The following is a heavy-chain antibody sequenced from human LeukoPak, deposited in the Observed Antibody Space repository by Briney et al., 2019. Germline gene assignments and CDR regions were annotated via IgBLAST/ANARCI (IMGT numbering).Heavy chain of an antibody. CDR1: GYSITGGNY. CDR2: IYHSGTT. J-gene: IGHJ4*02. Sequence: LESLSLTCSVSGYSITGGNYWGWFRQPPGKGLEWIGIIYHSGTTYSNPSLKSRVTRSVGTSKNQFSLKLRSVTAEDAAVYYWARGAYSYVGYFDYWGQGTLVTVSS. D-gene: IGHD5-18*01. V-gene: IGHV4-38-2*02. CDR3: ARGAYSYVGYFDY.